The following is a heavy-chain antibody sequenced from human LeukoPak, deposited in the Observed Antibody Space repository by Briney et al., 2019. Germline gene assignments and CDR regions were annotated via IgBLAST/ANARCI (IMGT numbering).Heavy chain of an antibody. Sequence: PGGSLRLSCAASGFTFSSYSMNWVRQAPGKGLEWVSSISSSSNKKYYADSVKGRFTISRDNAKNSLYLQMNSLRAEDTAVYYCARDLTYYDILTGYYTSHYFDYWGQGTLVTVSS. J-gene: IGHJ4*02. D-gene: IGHD3-9*01. CDR3: ARDLTYYDILTGYYTSHYFDY. CDR2: ISSSSNKK. V-gene: IGHV3-21*01. CDR1: GFTFSSYS.